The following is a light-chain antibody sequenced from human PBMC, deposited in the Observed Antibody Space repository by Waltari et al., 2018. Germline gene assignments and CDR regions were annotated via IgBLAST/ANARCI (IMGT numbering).Light chain of an antibody. CDR2: STT. CDR3: LLYYGGAVL. Sequence: QTVVTQEPSVTVSPGGTVTITCGSSTGAVTSDYHPKWFHRKPGQAPRALIYSTTIQRPRTPAGFSGSLLGGKAALTRSAVQPEDEAEYFCLLYYGGAVLIGGGTKLTVL. V-gene: IGLV7-43*01. J-gene: IGLJ2*01. CDR1: TGAVTSDYH.